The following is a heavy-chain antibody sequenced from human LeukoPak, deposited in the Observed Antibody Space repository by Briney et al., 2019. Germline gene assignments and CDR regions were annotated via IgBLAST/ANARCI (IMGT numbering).Heavy chain of an antibody. D-gene: IGHD3-10*01. CDR3: AKDPRNYGSGSYYNPDY. CDR1: GFTFSSYG. CDR2: IRYDGSNK. V-gene: IGHV3-30*02. J-gene: IGHJ4*02. Sequence: GGSLRLSCAASGFTFSSYGMHWVRQAPGKGLEWVAFIRYDGSNKFYADSVKARFTISRDNSKNTLYLQMNSLRAEDTAVYYCAKDPRNYGSGSYYNPDYWGQGTLVTVSS.